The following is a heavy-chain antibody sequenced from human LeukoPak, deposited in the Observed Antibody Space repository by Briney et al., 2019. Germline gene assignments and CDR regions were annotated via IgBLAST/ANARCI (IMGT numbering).Heavy chain of an antibody. Sequence: GGSLRLSCEASGFTFSSHSMTWVRQAPGKTLEWISYIRHTGSPAHYADSVRGRFTISRDNAKNSLYLQMNSLTVEDTAVYYCARDQRPYCGGECYCAIDLWGRGTLVTVSS. V-gene: IGHV3-48*01. J-gene: IGHJ3*01. CDR2: IRHTGSPA. D-gene: IGHD2-21*01. CDR1: GFTFSSHS. CDR3: ARDQRPYCGGECYCAIDL.